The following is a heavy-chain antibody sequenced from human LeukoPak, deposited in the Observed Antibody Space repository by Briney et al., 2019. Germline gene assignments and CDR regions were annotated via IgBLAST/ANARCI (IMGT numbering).Heavy chain of an antibody. J-gene: IGHJ4*02. CDR2: INHSGST. CDR1: GGSFSGYY. D-gene: IGHD5-12*01. CDR3: ARDVGYSGYDFDY. V-gene: IGHV4-34*01. Sequence: SETLSLTCAVYGGSFSGYYWSWIRQPPGKGLEWIGEINHSGSTNYNPSLKSRVTISVDKSKNQFSLKLSSVTAADTAVYYCARDVGYSGYDFDYWGQGTLVTVSS.